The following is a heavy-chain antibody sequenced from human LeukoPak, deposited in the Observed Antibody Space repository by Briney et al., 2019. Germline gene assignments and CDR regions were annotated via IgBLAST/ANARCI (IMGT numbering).Heavy chain of an antibody. CDR3: ATAKVTTVTTNDY. Sequence: GGSLRLSCAASGFTFSSYGMHWVRQAPGKGLEWVAFIRYDGSNKYYADSVKGRFTISRDNSKNTLYLQMNSLRAEDTAVYYCATAKVTTVTTNDYWGQGTLVTVSS. J-gene: IGHJ4*02. CDR1: GFTFSSYG. V-gene: IGHV3-30*02. D-gene: IGHD4-17*01. CDR2: IRYDGSNK.